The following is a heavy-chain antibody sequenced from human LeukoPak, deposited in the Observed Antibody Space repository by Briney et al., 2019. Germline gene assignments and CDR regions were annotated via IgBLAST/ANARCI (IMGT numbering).Heavy chain of an antibody. CDR1: GYTFTGYY. CDR3: ARDVDSSSSPYYYYYYMDV. J-gene: IGHJ6*03. CDR2: INPNSGGT. Sequence: GALVKVSCKASGYTFTGYYMHWVRQAPGQGLEWMGRINPNSGGTNYAQKFQGRVTMTRDTSISTAYMELSRLRSDDTAVYYCARDVDSSSSPYYYYYYMDVWGKGTTVTVSS. D-gene: IGHD6-6*01. V-gene: IGHV1-2*06.